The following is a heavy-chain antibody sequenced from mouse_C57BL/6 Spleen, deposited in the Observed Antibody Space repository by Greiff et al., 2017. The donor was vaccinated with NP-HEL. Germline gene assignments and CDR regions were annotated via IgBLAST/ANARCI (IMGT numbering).Heavy chain of an antibody. CDR3: ARGFYDGYWFAY. J-gene: IGHJ3*01. CDR2: IYPGDGDT. Sequence: VQLQQSGPELVKPGASVKISCKASGYAFSSSWMNWVKQRPGKGLEWIGRIYPGDGDTNYNGKFKGKATLTADKSSSTAYMQLSSLTSEDSAVYFCARGFYDGYWFAYWGQGTLVTVSA. D-gene: IGHD2-3*01. V-gene: IGHV1-82*01. CDR1: GYAFSSSW.